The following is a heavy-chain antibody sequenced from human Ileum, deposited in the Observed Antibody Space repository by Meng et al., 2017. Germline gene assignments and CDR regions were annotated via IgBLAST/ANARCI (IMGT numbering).Heavy chain of an antibody. Sequence: EAAPAMRKPSGTLPLPCVFLGGSISSSNWGSWVRQPPGKGLEWIGEIYHSGSTNYNPSLKSRVTISVDKSKNQFSLKLSSVTAADTAVYYCASLGPRTAAGRVYYFDYWGQGTLVTVSS. CDR3: ASLGPRTAAGRVYYFDY. CDR1: GGSISSSNW. J-gene: IGHJ4*02. D-gene: IGHD6-13*01. V-gene: IGHV4-4*02. CDR2: IYHSGST.